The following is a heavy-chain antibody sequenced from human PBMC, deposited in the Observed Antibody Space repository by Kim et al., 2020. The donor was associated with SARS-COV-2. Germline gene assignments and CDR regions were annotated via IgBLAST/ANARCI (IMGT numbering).Heavy chain of an antibody. CDR2: IYYSGST. CDR3: ARDRSSTRGSDP. D-gene: IGHD3-10*01. CDR1: GGSISSSSYY. J-gene: IGHJ5*02. Sequence: SETLSLTCTVSGGSISSSSYYWGWIRQPPGKGLEWIGSIYYSGSTYYNPSLKSRVTISVDTSKNQFSLKLSSVTAADTAVYYCARDRSSTRGSDPWGQGTLVTVSS. V-gene: IGHV4-39*07.